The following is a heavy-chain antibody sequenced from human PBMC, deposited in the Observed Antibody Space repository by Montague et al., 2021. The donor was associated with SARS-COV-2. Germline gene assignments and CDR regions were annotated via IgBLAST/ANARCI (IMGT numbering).Heavy chain of an antibody. J-gene: IGHJ6*02. Sequence: SLSLSCAASGFTFSCFAMPWFRRPPGQGLDWLSPISTPVGLTYYTASLNGRFTISRDNSKNTLYLQMNSLRAEATAVYYCAKGRGEAEWLLLITYYYGMDVWGQGTTVTVSS. V-gene: IGHV3-23*01. D-gene: IGHD3-3*01. CDR2: ISTPVGLT. CDR1: GFTFSCFA. CDR3: AKGRGEAEWLLLITYYYGMDV.